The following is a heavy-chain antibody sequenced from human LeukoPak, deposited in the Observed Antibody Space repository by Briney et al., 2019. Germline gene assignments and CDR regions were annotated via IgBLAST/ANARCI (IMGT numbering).Heavy chain of an antibody. CDR1: GGSISSYY. Sequence: SETLSLTCTVSGGSISSYYWSWIRQPPGKGLEWIGYIYYSGSTNYNPSLKSRVTISVDTSKNQFSLKLSSVTAADTAVYYCARGNYYDSGSFDYWXXXXXXTXSS. V-gene: IGHV4-59*01. CDR2: IYYSGST. D-gene: IGHD3-22*01. J-gene: IGHJ4*01. CDR3: ARGNYYDSGSFDY.